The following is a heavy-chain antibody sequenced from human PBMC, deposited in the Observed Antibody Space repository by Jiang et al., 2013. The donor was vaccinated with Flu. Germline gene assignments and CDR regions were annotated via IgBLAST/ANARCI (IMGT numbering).Heavy chain of an antibody. J-gene: IGHJ3*02. CDR2: INPSGGST. CDR1: GYTFTSYY. V-gene: IGHV1-46*01. Sequence: CKASGYTFTSYYMHWVRQAPGQGLEWMGIINPSGGSTSYAQKFQGRVTMTRDTSTSTVYMELSSLRSEDTAVYYCARASMKAYTAMVTCAFDIWGQGTMVTVSS. D-gene: IGHD5-18*01. CDR3: ARASMKAYTAMVTCAFDI.